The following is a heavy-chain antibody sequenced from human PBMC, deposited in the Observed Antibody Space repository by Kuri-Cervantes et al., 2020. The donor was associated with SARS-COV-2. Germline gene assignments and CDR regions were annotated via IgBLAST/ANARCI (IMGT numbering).Heavy chain of an antibody. CDR2: ISSSGSGGST. CDR1: GFTFSDYY. V-gene: IGHV3-11*01. D-gene: IGHD2-21*02. CDR3: ANSRVTAILVHGY. Sequence: GESLKISCAASGFTFSDYYMSWIRQAPGKGLEWVSYISSSGSGGSTYYADSGKGRFTISSDNSKNTLYLQMNSLRAEDTAVYYCANSRVTAILVHGYWGQGTLVTVSS. J-gene: IGHJ4*02.